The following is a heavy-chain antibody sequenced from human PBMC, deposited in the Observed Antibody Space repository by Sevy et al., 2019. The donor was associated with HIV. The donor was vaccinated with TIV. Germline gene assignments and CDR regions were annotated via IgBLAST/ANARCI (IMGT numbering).Heavy chain of an antibody. Sequence: GGSLRLSCAASGFTFSSYGMHWVRQAPGKGLEWVAVIRFDGSNTYYADSVKGRFTISRDIAENTLHVQMNSLRAEDTAVYYCARDLEFYDYGAYGPSFMPDYWGQGTLVTVSS. D-gene: IGHD3-16*01. CDR3: ARDLEFYDYGAYGPSFMPDY. CDR2: IRFDGSNT. V-gene: IGHV3-33*01. CDR1: GFTFSSYG. J-gene: IGHJ4*02.